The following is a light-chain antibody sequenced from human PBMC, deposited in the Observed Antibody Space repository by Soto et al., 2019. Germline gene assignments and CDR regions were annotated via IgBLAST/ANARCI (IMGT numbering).Light chain of an antibody. V-gene: IGKV3-15*01. J-gene: IGKJ4*01. Sequence: EIVMTQSPATLSVSPGERATLSCRASQSVSSNLAWYQQKPGQAPRLLISGASTRATGIPARFSGSGSGTEFTLTINSLQSEDFAVYYCQQYNNWPLTFCGGTKVEIK. CDR3: QQYNNWPLT. CDR2: GAS. CDR1: QSVSSN.